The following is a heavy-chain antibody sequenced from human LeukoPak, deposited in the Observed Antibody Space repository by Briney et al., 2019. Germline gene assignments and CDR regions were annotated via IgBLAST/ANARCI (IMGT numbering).Heavy chain of an antibody. CDR3: TRHGGLYYYDSSGYYGY. V-gene: IGHV3-49*04. J-gene: IGHJ4*02. Sequence: PGGSLRLSCTASGFTFGDYAMSWVRQAPGKGLEWVGFIRSKAYGGTTEYAASVKGRFTISRDDSKSIAYLQMNSLKTEDTAVYYCTRHGGLYYYDSSGYYGYWGQGTLVTVSS. CDR2: IRSKAYGGTT. D-gene: IGHD3-22*01. CDR1: GFTFGDYA.